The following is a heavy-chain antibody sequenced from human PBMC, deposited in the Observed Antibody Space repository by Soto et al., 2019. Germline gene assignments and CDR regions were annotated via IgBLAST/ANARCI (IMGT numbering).Heavy chain of an antibody. Sequence: TSETLSLTCRFSGSSISSTSYYWGWIRQPPGKGLEWIGYIYYSGSTYYNPSLKSRVTISIDTSKNQFSLKLSSVTAADTAVYYCARGVTTVTTIDYWGQGTLVTVSS. CDR1: GSSISSTSYY. D-gene: IGHD4-17*01. CDR2: IYYSGST. CDR3: ARGVTTVTTIDY. J-gene: IGHJ4*02. V-gene: IGHV4-39*07.